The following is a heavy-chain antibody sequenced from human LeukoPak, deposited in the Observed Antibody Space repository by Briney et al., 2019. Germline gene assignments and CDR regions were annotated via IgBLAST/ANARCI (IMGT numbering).Heavy chain of an antibody. CDR3: ARGPWYYSSGDC. V-gene: IGHV4-39*07. Sequence: PSETLSLTCTVSGGSISSSSYYWGWIRQPPGKGLEWIGSIYYSGSTYYNPSLKSRVTISVDTSKNQFSLKLTSVTAADTAVYYCARGPWYYSSGDCWGQGTLVTVSS. J-gene: IGHJ4*02. CDR1: GGSISSSSYY. D-gene: IGHD6-25*01. CDR2: IYYSGST.